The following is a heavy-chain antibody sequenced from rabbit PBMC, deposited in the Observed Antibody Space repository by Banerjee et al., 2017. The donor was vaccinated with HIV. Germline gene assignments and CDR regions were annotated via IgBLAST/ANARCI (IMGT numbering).Heavy chain of an antibody. CDR1: GFTISSSYW. D-gene: IGHD1-1*01. CDR3: ARGYPASGGSALGL. J-gene: IGHJ3*01. CDR2: IYTGDRRT. V-gene: IGHV1S47*01. Sequence: QEQLVQSWGGLVQPGGSLTLSCKASGFTISSSYWMCWVRQAPGKGLEWIGCIYTGDRRTYYASWVNGRFTISSDNAQNTVDLRMNSLTAVDRATYFCARGYPASGGSALGLWGQGTLVTVS.